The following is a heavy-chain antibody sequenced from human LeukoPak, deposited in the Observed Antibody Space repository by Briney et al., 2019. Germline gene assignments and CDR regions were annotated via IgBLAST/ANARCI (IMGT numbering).Heavy chain of an antibody. Sequence: ASVKVSCKASGYTFTSYYMHWVRQAPGEGLEWMGIINPSGGSTSYAQKFQGRVTMTRDTSTSTVYMEVSSLRSEDTAVYYCARDRSGYYGSGSYYNVRYHYGMDVWGKGTTVTVSS. D-gene: IGHD3-10*01. CDR2: INPSGGST. V-gene: IGHV1-46*01. J-gene: IGHJ6*04. CDR1: GYTFTSYY. CDR3: ARDRSGYYGSGSYYNVRYHYGMDV.